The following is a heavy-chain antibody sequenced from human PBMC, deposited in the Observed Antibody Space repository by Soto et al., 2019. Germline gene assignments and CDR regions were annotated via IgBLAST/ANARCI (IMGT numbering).Heavy chain of an antibody. CDR3: ARGRKATVVINWSDP. J-gene: IGHJ5*02. Sequence: SVKVSCKASGGTFSSYAISWVRQAPGQGLEWMGGIIPIFGTANYAQKFQGRVTITADESTSTAYMELSSLRSEDTAVYYCARGRKATVVINWSDPWGQGTLVTVSS. D-gene: IGHD3-22*01. CDR1: GGTFSSYA. V-gene: IGHV1-69*13. CDR2: IIPIFGTA.